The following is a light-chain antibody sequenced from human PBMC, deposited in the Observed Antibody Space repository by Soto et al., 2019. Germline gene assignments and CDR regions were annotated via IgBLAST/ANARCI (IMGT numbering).Light chain of an antibody. J-gene: IGLJ2*01. CDR1: SSNIGTNY. Sequence: QPVLTQPPSASGTPGQRVTISCSGTSSNIGTNYVYWYQQLPGTAPKLLIYRNIQRSSGVPDRFSASKSGTSASLAISGLRSEDEADYYCAAWDDSFVVFGGGTKVTVL. CDR2: RNI. CDR3: AAWDDSFVV. V-gene: IGLV1-47*01.